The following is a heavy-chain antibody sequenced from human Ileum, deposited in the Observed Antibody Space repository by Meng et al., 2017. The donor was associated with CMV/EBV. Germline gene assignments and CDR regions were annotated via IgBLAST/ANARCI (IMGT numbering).Heavy chain of an antibody. CDR2: INQDGSEK. V-gene: IGHV3-7*01. Sequence: GESLKISCAASGFTFSNYWMNWIRQAPGKGLEWVAKINQDGSEKYYVDSVKGRFTISRDNTKNSLYLQMNSLRAEDTAVYSCARSAPYVYSSPGVWGQGTTVTVSS. J-gene: IGHJ6*02. D-gene: IGHD6-19*01. CDR3: ARSAPYVYSSPGV. CDR1: GFTFSNYW.